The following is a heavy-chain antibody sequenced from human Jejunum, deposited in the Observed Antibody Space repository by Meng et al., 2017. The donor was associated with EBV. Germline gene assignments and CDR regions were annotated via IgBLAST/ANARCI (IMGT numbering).Heavy chain of an antibody. CDR3: SRDLAGSDDD. Sequence: EVQWGWSGGALVQPGGSLRLSCAASGFTFSSYWVHWVRQAPGQGLVWVSRTNEDGRITNYADSVKGRFTISRDNTKNTLYLQMNSLRAEDTAVYFCSRDLAGSDDDWGQGTLVTVSS. J-gene: IGHJ4*02. V-gene: IGHV3-74*01. D-gene: IGHD6-25*01. CDR2: TNEDGRIT. CDR1: GFTFSSYW.